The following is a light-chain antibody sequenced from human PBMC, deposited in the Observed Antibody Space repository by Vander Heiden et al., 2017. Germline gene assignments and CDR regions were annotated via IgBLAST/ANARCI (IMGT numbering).Light chain of an antibody. CDR2: WAS. Sequence: DIVMTQSPDSLAVSLGERATINCKSSQSVLDSSKNKNHLTWYQQKPGQPPELLIYWASTREFGVPDRFSGSGSGTDFTLTISSLQAEDVAVYYCHQYYDTPFTFGPGTKVDIK. CDR3: HQYYDTPFT. V-gene: IGKV4-1*01. CDR1: QSVLDSSKNKNH. J-gene: IGKJ3*01.